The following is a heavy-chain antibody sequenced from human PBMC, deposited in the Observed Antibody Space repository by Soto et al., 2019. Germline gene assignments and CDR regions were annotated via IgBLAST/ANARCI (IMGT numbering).Heavy chain of an antibody. J-gene: IGHJ4*02. CDR2: ISGSGGST. D-gene: IGHD5-18*01. Sequence: GGSLRLSCAASGFTFSSYAMSWVRQAPGKGLEWVSAISGSGGSTYHADSVKGRFTISRDNSKNTLYLQMNSLRAEDTAVYYCAKDKADTAMVTHLDYWGQGTLVTVSS. CDR1: GFTFSSYA. V-gene: IGHV3-23*01. CDR3: AKDKADTAMVTHLDY.